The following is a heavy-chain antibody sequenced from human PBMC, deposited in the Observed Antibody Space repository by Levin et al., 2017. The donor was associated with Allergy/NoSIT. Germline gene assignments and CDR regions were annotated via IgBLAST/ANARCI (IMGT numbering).Heavy chain of an antibody. CDR3: AKDILDSADSPNWFDP. D-gene: IGHD1-26*01. V-gene: IGHV1-18*01. CDR1: GYTFGNYG. J-gene: IGHJ5*02. CDR2: ITAYNGNK. Sequence: GGSLRLSCKASGYTFGNYGITWVRQAPGQGLEWMGWITAYNGNKNYAQNFQGRITMTTDTSTRPAYMELRRLRSDDTAVYYCAKDILDSADSPNWFDPWSEGTLVTVSS.